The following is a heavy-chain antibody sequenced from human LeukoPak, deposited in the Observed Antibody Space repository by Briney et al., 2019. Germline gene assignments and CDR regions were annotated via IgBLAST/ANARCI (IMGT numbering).Heavy chain of an antibody. D-gene: IGHD5-24*01. CDR3: ARGGDGGP. V-gene: IGHV3-21*01. CDR2: ISGSGGST. J-gene: IGHJ4*02. CDR1: GFTFSSYS. Sequence: GGSLRLSCAASGFTFSSYSMNWVRQAPGKGLEWVSAISGSGGSTYYADSVKGRFTISRDNAKNSLYLQMNSLRAEDTAVYYCARGGDGGPWGQGTLVTVSS.